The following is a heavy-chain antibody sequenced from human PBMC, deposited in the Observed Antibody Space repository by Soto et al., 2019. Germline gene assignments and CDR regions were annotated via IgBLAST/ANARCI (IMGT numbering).Heavy chain of an antibody. CDR3: ATQHYDFWSGSLYDAFDI. J-gene: IGHJ3*02. CDR2: IIPIFGTA. D-gene: IGHD3-3*01. V-gene: IGHV1-69*13. CDR1: GRTFSSYA. Sequence: GASVKVSCKASGRTFSSYAISWVRQAPGQGLEWMGGIIPIFGTANYAQKFQGRVTITADESTSTAYMELSSLRSEDTAVYYCATQHYDFWSGSLYDAFDIWGQGTMVTVSS.